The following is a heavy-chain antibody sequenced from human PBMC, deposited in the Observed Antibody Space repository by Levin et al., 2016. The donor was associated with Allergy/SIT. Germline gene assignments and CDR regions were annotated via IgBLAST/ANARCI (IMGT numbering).Heavy chain of an antibody. CDR2: ISYDGSDT. CDR3: AKDQVAAAGPHLRDYYYVYGMDV. Sequence: VRQAPGKGLEWVAVISYDGSDTYYADSVKGRLTISRDNSKNTLYLQMNSLRPEDTAVYYCAKDQVAAAGPHLRDYYYVYGMDVWGQGTTVTVSS. D-gene: IGHD6-13*01. V-gene: IGHV3-30*18. J-gene: IGHJ6*02.